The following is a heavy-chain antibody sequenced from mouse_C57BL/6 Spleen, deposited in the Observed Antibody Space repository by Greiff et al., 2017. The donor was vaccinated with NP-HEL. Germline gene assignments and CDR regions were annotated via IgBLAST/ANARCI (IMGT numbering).Heavy chain of an antibody. J-gene: IGHJ2*01. CDR3: AREGGTHFDY. CDR1: GFTFSSYT. D-gene: IGHD3-3*01. Sequence: EAQRVESGGGLVKPGGSLKLSCAASGFTFSSYTMSWVRQTPEKRLAWVATISGGGGNTYYPDSVKGRFTISRDNAKNTLYLQMSSLRAEDTALDYCAREGGTHFDYWGQGTTLTVSS. CDR2: ISGGGGNT. V-gene: IGHV5-9*04.